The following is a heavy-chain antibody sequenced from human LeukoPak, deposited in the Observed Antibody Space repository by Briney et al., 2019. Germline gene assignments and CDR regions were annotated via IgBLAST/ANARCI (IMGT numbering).Heavy chain of an antibody. J-gene: IGHJ4*02. CDR2: ISGSDSST. D-gene: IGHD4/OR15-4a*01. CDR1: GFTFNTYA. V-gene: IGHV3-23*01. Sequence: GGSLRLSCEASGFTFNTYAMGWVRQAPGKGLEWISAISGSDSSTYYADSVKGRFTISRDNSKNTLYLQMNSLRAEDTAIYYCAKGNPRGPPPNIDWWGQGTLVTVSS. CDR3: AKGNPRGPPPNIDW.